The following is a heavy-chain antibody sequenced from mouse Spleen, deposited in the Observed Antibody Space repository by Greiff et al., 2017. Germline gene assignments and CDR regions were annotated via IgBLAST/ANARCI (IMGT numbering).Heavy chain of an antibody. Sequence: QVQLQQPGAELVKPGASVKLSCKASGYTFASYWMHWVKQRPGQGLEWIGMIHPNSGSTNYNEKFKSKATLTVDKSSSTAYMQLSSLTSEDSAVYYCASRYDGYYVKDYWGQGTTLTVSS. CDR2: IHPNSGST. V-gene: IGHV1-64*01. J-gene: IGHJ2*01. CDR3: ASRYDGYYVKDY. D-gene: IGHD2-3*01. CDR1: GYTFASYW.